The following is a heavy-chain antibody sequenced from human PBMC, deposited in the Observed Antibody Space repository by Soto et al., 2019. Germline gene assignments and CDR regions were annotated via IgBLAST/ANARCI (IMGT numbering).Heavy chain of an antibody. Sequence: QVQLVQSGAEVKRPGASVKVSCEASGYPFTNYDINWVRQATGQGLEWMAWVNPNSANTGYAEKYQRRSNVTRDTPQSTVYMELSSLTTVDTAVYHYASTSSIIRGGFDPWGQRTLVTASS. J-gene: IGHJ5*02. CDR2: VNPNSANT. D-gene: IGHD2-2*01. V-gene: IGHV1-8*01. CDR3: ASTSSIIRGGFDP. CDR1: GYPFTNYD.